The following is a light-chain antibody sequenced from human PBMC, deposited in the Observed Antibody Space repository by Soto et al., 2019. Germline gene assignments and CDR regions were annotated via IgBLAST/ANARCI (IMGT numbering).Light chain of an antibody. CDR3: LQHNSYPIT. CDR1: QTISSW. V-gene: IGKV1-5*01. CDR2: AAS. Sequence: DIPMNQSASTMSASVGDRVTITCRASQTISSWLAWYQQKPGKAPKRLIYAASSLQSGVPSRFSGSGSGTEFTLTISSLQPEDFGTYYCLQHNSYPITVGQGTRLEIK. J-gene: IGKJ5*01.